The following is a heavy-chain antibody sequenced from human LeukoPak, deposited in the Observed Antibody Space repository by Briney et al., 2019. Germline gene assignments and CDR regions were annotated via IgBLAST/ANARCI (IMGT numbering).Heavy chain of an antibody. CDR3: ARDLGYCSSTSCPPRY. J-gene: IGHJ4*02. CDR2: IYSGGST. CDR1: GFTVSSNY. D-gene: IGHD2-2*01. V-gene: IGHV3-66*01. Sequence: PGGSLRPSCAASGFTVSSNYMSWVRQAPGKGLEWVSVIYSGGSTYYADSVKGRFTISRDNSKNTLYLQMNSLRAEDTAVYYCARDLGYCSSTSCPPRYWGQGTLVTVSS.